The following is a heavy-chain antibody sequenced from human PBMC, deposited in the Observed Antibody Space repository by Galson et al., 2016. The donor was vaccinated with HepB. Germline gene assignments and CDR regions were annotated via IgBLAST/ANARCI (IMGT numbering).Heavy chain of an antibody. CDR3: ARERGNYAYFDY. CDR1: GYTFASYG. V-gene: IGHV1-18*01. J-gene: IGHJ4*02. Sequence: SVKVSCKASGYTFASYGIAWVRQAPGQGLEWMGWISSYDDNIKYAQTFQGRLTMTIDSSTDTAYMELSSLRSDDTAIYYCARERGNYAYFDYWGQGTLVTVSS. D-gene: IGHD4-11*01. CDR2: ISSYDDNI.